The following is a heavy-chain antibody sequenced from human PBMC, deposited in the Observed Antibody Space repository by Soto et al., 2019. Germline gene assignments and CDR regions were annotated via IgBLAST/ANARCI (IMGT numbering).Heavy chain of an antibody. Sequence: QVQLVQSGAEVKKPGSSVKVSCKASGGSFSSYIFTWVRQAPGQGREWMGRIIPVLGVVYYAQKFQGRVTMTADNSTNKAYMALSSLTSDDTAVYYYANSPNPGSATDSYCGRDVWGLGTTVTVSS. CDR2: IIPVLGVV. J-gene: IGHJ6*02. D-gene: IGHD2-21*01. V-gene: IGHV1-69*02. CDR3: ANSPNPGSATDSYCGRDV. CDR1: GGSFSSYI.